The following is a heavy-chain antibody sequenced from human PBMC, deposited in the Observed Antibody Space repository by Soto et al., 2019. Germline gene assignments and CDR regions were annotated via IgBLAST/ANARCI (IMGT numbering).Heavy chain of an antibody. CDR1: DDSIRSHGYY. V-gene: IGHV4-31*03. D-gene: IGHD5-18*01. Sequence: XLTVTFSDDSIRSHGYYWRWIRQHQGKGLEWIGYIYYSGSTYYNPSLKSRVTISVDTSKNQFSLKLSSVTAADTAVYYCARSSPGGNTGDYWGQGTLVTVSS. CDR2: IYYSGST. J-gene: IGHJ4*02. CDR3: ARSSPGGNTGDY.